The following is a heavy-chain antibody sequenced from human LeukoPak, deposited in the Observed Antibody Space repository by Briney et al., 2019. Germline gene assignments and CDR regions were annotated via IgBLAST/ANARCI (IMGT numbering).Heavy chain of an antibody. CDR3: ARESSGGYYFDVFDI. Sequence: PGGSLRLSCAASGFTFSSYEMNWVRQAPGKELEWVSYISSSGSTMYYADSVKGRFTISRDNAKNSLYLQMNSLRAEDTAFYYCARESSGGYYFDVFDIWGQGTMVTVSS. J-gene: IGHJ3*02. V-gene: IGHV3-48*03. CDR1: GFTFSSYE. CDR2: ISSSGSTM. D-gene: IGHD3-22*01.